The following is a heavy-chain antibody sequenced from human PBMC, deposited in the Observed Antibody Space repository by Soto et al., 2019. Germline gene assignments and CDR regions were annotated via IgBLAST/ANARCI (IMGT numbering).Heavy chain of an antibody. J-gene: IGHJ4*02. V-gene: IGHV2-5*02. CDR3: AHIIVVRGLIVTPVDY. Sequence: QITLKESGPTLVKPTQTLTLTCTFSGFSLRSSEVGVGWIRQPPGKALEWLALVYWDDNKLYRPSLKSRTTISTDTSKHQVVLTMTKMAPADTATDYCAHIIVVRGLIVTPVDYWGQGIPVTVSS. CDR2: VYWDDNK. D-gene: IGHD3-10*01. CDR1: GFSLRSSEVG.